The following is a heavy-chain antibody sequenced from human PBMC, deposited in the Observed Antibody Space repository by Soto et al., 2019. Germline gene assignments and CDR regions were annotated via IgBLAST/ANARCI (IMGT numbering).Heavy chain of an antibody. J-gene: IGHJ4*02. Sequence: GGSLGLSCSASGFTFSNSAMSWVRKAPGRGVGWVSTTSDTGSTSYAGSVEGRFTVSRDNSKNTLYLQMNGLRAEDTALYSCAKADCSSASCYTIDYWGQGTLVTVSS. CDR3: AKADCSSASCYTIDY. CDR1: GFTFSNSA. V-gene: IGHV3-23*01. CDR2: TSDTGST. D-gene: IGHD2-2*02.